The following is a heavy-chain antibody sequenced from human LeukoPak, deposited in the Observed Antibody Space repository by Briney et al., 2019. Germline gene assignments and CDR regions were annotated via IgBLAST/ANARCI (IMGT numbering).Heavy chain of an antibody. Sequence: QPGGSLRLSCAVSAFSFSAYSMNWVRQAPGKGLEWVSYISIYSRTTYYADSVQGRFNISRDNAKNSLYLQMNSLRDEDTAVYCCARDALRSSWSRSGMDVWGQGTTATLS. CDR1: AFSFSAYS. V-gene: IGHV3-48*02. CDR3: ARDALRSSWSRSGMDV. CDR2: ISIYSRTT. J-gene: IGHJ6*02. D-gene: IGHD6-13*01.